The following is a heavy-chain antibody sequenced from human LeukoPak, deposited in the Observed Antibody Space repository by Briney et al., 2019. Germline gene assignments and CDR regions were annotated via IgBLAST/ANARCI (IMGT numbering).Heavy chain of an antibody. Sequence: GGSLRLSCAASGFTFRSYEMNWVRQAPGKGLEWVSYISSSGSTIYYADSVKGRFTISRENAKNSLYLQMNSLRAEDTAVYYCARDDALGATIDYWGQGTLVTVSS. D-gene: IGHD1-26*01. CDR3: ARDDALGATIDY. CDR1: GFTFRSYE. CDR2: ISSSGSTI. J-gene: IGHJ4*02. V-gene: IGHV3-48*03.